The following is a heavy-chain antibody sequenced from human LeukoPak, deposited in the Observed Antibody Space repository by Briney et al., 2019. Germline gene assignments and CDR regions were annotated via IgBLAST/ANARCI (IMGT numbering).Heavy chain of an antibody. V-gene: IGHV3-7*01. CDR1: GFTFSSHW. Sequence: PGGTLRLSCAASGFTFSSHWMSWVRQAPGKGLEWVANIKQDGSEKYHVDSVKGRFTISRDNTKNSLYLQMNSLRAEDTAVYYCARDRLNAFWSGDSWDYWGQGTLVTVSS. D-gene: IGHD3-3*01. CDR3: ARDRLNAFWSGDSWDY. J-gene: IGHJ4*02. CDR2: IKQDGSEK.